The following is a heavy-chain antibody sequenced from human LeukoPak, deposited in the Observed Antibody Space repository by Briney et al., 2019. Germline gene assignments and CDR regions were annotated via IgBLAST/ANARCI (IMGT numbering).Heavy chain of an antibody. V-gene: IGHV3-7*01. CDR2: IREDGSEK. CDR1: GFTFSGSW. D-gene: IGHD3-16*02. CDR3: ARGIQLSLYYLDS. Sequence: GGSLRLSCAASGFTFSGSWMSWVLLAPGRGLEWVANIREDGSEKYYVDSVKGRFTISRDNAKNSLYLQMNSLRDEDTAVYFCARGIQLSLYYLDSWSQGTLVTVSS. J-gene: IGHJ4*02.